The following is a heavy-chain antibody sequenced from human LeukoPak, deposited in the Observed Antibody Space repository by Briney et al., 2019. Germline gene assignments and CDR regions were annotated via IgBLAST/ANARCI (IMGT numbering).Heavy chain of an antibody. CDR1: GFTFSSYA. V-gene: IGHV3-23*01. CDR3: ARDRMDSSGRFDY. CDR2: ISGGGGST. J-gene: IGHJ4*02. D-gene: IGHD6-19*01. Sequence: GGSLRLSCAASGFTFSSYAMSWVRQAPGKGLEWVSAISGGGGSTYYADSVKGRFTISRDNSKNTLYLQMNSLRAEDTAVYYCARDRMDSSGRFDYWGQGTLVTVSS.